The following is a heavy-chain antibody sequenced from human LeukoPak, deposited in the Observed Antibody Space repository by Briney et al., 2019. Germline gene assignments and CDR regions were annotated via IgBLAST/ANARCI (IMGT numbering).Heavy chain of an antibody. Sequence: GGSLRLSCAASGFTFSSYSMNWVRQAPGKGLEWVSSISSSSSYIYYADSVKGRFTISRDNAKNSLYLQMNSLRAEDTAVYYCARARIYYYDSRGPTFDYWGQGTLVTVSS. CDR1: GFTFSSYS. CDR3: ARARIYYYDSRGPTFDY. D-gene: IGHD3-22*01. CDR2: ISSSSSYI. V-gene: IGHV3-21*01. J-gene: IGHJ4*02.